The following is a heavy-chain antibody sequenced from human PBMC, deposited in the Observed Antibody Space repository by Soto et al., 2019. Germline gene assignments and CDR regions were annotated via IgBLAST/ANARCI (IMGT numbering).Heavy chain of an antibody. CDR1: GFTFSSYW. J-gene: IGHJ3*02. Sequence: EVQLVESGGGLVQPGGSLRLSCAASGFTFSSYWMHWVRQSPGKGLVWVSRINSDGSSTSYADSVKGRFTISRDNAKNTLYLQMNSLRAEDTAVYYCARPAMVRVGAFDIWGQGTMVTVSS. CDR2: INSDGSST. CDR3: ARPAMVRVGAFDI. V-gene: IGHV3-74*01. D-gene: IGHD5-18*01.